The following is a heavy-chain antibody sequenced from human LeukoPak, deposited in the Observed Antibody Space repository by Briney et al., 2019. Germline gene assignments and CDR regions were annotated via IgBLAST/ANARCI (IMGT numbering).Heavy chain of an antibody. V-gene: IGHV3-30*01. J-gene: IGHJ4*02. Sequence: GRSLRLSCAASGFTFSSYAMHWVRRAPGKGLEWVAVISYDGSNKYYADSVKGRFTISRDNSKNTLYLQMNSLRAEDTAVYYCARASGSYFDYWGQGTLVTVSS. CDR1: GFTFSSYA. D-gene: IGHD1-26*01. CDR2: ISYDGSNK. CDR3: ARASGSYFDY.